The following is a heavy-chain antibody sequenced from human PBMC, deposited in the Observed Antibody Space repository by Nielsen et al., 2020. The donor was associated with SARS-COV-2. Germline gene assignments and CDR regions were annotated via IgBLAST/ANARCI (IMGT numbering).Heavy chain of an antibody. D-gene: IGHD3-22*01. J-gene: IGHJ4*02. CDR3: ARERSSSSGFYYVFDY. V-gene: IGHV1-18*01. Sequence: ASVKVSCKASGYTFTSYGISWVRQAPGQGLEWMGWISTYKGSTNYAQKLQGRVTMTTDTSTSTAYMELRSLRSDDTAVYYCARERSSSSGFYYVFDYWGQGTPVTVSS. CDR1: GYTFTSYG. CDR2: ISTYKGST.